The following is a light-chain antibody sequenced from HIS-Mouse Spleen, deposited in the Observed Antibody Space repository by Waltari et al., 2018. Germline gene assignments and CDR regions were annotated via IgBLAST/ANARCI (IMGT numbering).Light chain of an antibody. CDR1: SSDVGSYNL. CDR3: CSYAGSSTPNWV. J-gene: IGLJ3*02. CDR2: EGS. Sequence: QSALTQPASVSGSPGQSITISCTGTSSDVGSYNLVSWYQQHPGKAPKLWVYEGSKRRSGVSNRFSGSKSGNTASLTISGLQAEDEADYYCCSYAGSSTPNWVFGGGTKLTVL. V-gene: IGLV2-23*01.